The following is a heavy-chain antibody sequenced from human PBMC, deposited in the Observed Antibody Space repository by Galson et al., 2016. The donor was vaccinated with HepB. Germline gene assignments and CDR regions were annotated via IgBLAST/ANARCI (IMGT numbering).Heavy chain of an antibody. V-gene: IGHV3-23*01. D-gene: IGHD6-13*01. CDR3: AKGRSAIAAAGLNY. CDR2: VSGSGDNT. CDR1: RFTFKNYA. Sequence: SLRLSCAASRFTFKNYAMNWVRQAPGKGLEWVSVVSGSGDNTYYADSVKGRLTISRDNSNNTLFLQMNSLRVEDTAVYYCAKGRSAIAAAGLNYWGQGTLVAVSS. J-gene: IGHJ4*02.